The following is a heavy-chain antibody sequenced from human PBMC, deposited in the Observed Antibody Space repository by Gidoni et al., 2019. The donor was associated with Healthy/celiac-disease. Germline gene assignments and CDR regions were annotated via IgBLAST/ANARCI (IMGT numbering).Heavy chain of an antibody. Sequence: QVQLVESGGGLVKPGGSLRLSCAASGFNFSDYYMSWIRQAPGKGLEWVSYISSSSSYTNYADSVKGRFTISRDNAKNSLYLQMNSLRAEDTAVYYCAFLAVAGDYYFDYWGQGTLVTVSS. CDR2: ISSSSSYT. CDR1: GFNFSDYY. V-gene: IGHV3-11*06. J-gene: IGHJ4*02. D-gene: IGHD6-19*01. CDR3: AFLAVAGDYYFDY.